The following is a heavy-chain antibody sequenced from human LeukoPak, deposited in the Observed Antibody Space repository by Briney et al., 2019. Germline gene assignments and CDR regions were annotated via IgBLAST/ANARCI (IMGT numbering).Heavy chain of an antibody. CDR2: INYSGST. V-gene: IGHV4-59*01. Sequence: PSETLSLTCTVSGGSISSYYSSWIRQPPGKGLEWIGYINYSGSTNYNHSLKSRVTISVDTSKNQFSLQLSSVTAADTAVYYCARASLRPAALDYWGQGTLVTVSS. J-gene: IGHJ4*02. CDR3: ARASLRPAALDY. CDR1: GGSISSYY. D-gene: IGHD2-2*01.